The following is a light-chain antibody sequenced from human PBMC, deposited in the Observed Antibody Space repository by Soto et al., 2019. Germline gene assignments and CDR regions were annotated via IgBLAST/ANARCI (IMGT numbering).Light chain of an antibody. CDR2: DVN. CDR3: SSLGGSEIVI. J-gene: IGLJ2*01. CDR1: SSDVGAYDY. V-gene: IGLV2-11*01. Sequence: QSALTQPPSVSGSPGQSVSISCTGTSSDVGAYDYVSWYQQHAGKAPKLMIYDVNRRPSGVLDRFSGSKSGNTASLTISGLQAEDEADYYCSSLGGSEIVIFGGGTKLTVL.